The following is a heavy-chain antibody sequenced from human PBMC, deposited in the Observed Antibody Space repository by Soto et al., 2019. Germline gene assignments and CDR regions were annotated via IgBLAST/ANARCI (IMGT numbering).Heavy chain of an antibody. D-gene: IGHD3-3*01. CDR3: TTGGDFWSSYYNY. CDR2: IKSKPDGGTT. V-gene: IGHV3-15*07. Sequence: PGGSLRLSCAASGFIFSNAWMNWVRQAPGEGLEWVGRIKSKPDGGTTDYAAPVKGRFTISRDDLENTLYLQMNSLKTEDTAVYFCTTGGDFWSSYYNYWSRGTLVTVSS. CDR1: GFIFSNAW. J-gene: IGHJ4*02.